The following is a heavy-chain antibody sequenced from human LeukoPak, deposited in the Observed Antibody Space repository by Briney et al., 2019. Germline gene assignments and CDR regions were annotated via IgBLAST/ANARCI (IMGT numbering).Heavy chain of an antibody. D-gene: IGHD3-10*01. CDR2: INPNSGGT. CDR3: ARDYYGSGSYLDV. CDR1: GYNFTGYY. J-gene: IGHJ6*02. V-gene: IGHV1-2*04. Sequence: ASVNVSCKASGYNFTGYYMHWVRQAPGQGLEWMGWINPNSGGTNYAQKFQGWVTMTRDTSISTAYMELSRLRSDDTAVYYCARDYYGSGSYLDVWGQGTTVTVSS.